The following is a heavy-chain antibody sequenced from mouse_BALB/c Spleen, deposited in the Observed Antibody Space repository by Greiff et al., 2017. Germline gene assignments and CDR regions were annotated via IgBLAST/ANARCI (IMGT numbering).Heavy chain of an antibody. CDR3: TRHDGYYYAMDY. CDR1: GYTFTSYW. D-gene: IGHD2-3*01. V-gene: IGHV1-69*02. Sequence: QGQLQQPGAELVRPGASVKLSCKASGYTFTSYWINWVKQRPGQGLEWIGNIYPSDSYTNYNQKFKDKATLTVDKSSSTAYMQLSSPTSEDSAVYYCTRHDGYYYAMDYWGQGTSVTVSS. CDR2: IYPSDSYT. J-gene: IGHJ4*01.